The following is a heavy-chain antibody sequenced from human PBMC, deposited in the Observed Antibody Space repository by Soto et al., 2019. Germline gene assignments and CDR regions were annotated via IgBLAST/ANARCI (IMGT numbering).Heavy chain of an antibody. CDR3: AHPRGYGVFDAVDI. CDR2: FSNNAGST. J-gene: IGHJ3*02. V-gene: IGHV3-23*01. Sequence: GGSLRLSCAASGFIFSTYSINWVRQAPGKGLEWVSAFSNNAGSTFYAESVRGRFTIYRDNSIKKLYLQMRSLRTKDTAVYYCAHPRGYGVFDAVDIWGQGTMVPVS. D-gene: IGHD4-17*01. CDR1: GFIFSTYS.